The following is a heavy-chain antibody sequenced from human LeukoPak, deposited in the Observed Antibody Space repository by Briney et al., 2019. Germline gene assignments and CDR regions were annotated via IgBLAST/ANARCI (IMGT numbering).Heavy chain of an antibody. CDR1: GGTFSSYA. J-gene: IGHJ3*02. Sequence: ASAKVSCKASGGTFSSYAISWVRQAPGQGLEWMGGIIPIFGTANYAQKFQGRVTITTDESTSTAYMELSSLRSEDTAVYYCARGAHITIFGVVPGDAFDIWGQGTMVTVSS. V-gene: IGHV1-69*05. D-gene: IGHD3-3*01. CDR3: ARGAHITIFGVVPGDAFDI. CDR2: IIPIFGTA.